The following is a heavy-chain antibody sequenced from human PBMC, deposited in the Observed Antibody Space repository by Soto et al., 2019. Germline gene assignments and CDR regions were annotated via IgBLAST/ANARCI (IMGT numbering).Heavy chain of an antibody. CDR1: GYAFTSYD. V-gene: IGHV1-8*01. Sequence: QVQLVQSGAEVKKPGASVKVSCKASGYAFTSYDINWVRQAAGQGLEWMGYMSPKSGDTGYAQNFQGRATMTWDTSISTAYMELSSLRSEDTAVYYCARVMSGYSFDYWGQGTLVTVSS. CDR2: MSPKSGDT. D-gene: IGHD3-3*01. CDR3: ARVMSGYSFDY. J-gene: IGHJ4*02.